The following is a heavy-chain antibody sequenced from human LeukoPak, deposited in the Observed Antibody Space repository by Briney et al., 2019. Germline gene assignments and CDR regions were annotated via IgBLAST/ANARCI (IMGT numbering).Heavy chain of an antibody. CDR3: ARGPVIAAASYYYYMDV. D-gene: IGHD6-13*01. CDR2: INPNSGGT. V-gene: IGHV1-2*02. Sequence: GASVKVSCKASGYTFTGYYMHWVRQAPGQGLEWMGWINPNSGGTNYAQKFQGRVTMTRDTSTSTVYMELSSLRSDDTAVYYCARGPVIAAASYYYYMDVWGKGTTVTVSS. J-gene: IGHJ6*03. CDR1: GYTFTGYY.